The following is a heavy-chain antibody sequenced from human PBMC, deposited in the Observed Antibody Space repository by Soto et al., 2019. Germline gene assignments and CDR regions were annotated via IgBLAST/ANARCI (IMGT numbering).Heavy chain of an antibody. CDR2: IYYSGST. V-gene: IGHV4-59*08. D-gene: IGHD2-8*01. CDR1: GGSISSYY. Sequence: SSETLSLTCTVSGGSISSYYWSWIRQPPGKGLEWIGYIYYSGSTNYNPSLKSRLTISVDTSKNQFSLKLSSVTAADTAVYYCARGGKYCTNGVCSFYGMDVWGQGTTVTVSS. J-gene: IGHJ6*02. CDR3: ARGGKYCTNGVCSFYGMDV.